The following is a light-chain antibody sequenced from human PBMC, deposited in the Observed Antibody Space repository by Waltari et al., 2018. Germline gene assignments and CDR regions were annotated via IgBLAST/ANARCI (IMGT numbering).Light chain of an antibody. CDR1: QAISSA. Sequence: AVQLTQSPSSLSASVGDRVTITCRPSQAISSALAWYQQKPGKAPNLLIYDASNLESGVPSRFSGSGSGTHFTLTISSLQPADFATYYCQQLHSYPVTFGGGTKVETK. J-gene: IGKJ4*01. CDR2: DAS. V-gene: IGKV1-13*02. CDR3: QQLHSYPVT.